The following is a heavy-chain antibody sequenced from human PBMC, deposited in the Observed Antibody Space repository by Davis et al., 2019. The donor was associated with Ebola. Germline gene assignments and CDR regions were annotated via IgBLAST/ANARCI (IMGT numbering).Heavy chain of an antibody. J-gene: IGHJ6*02. CDR1: GFTFSSYW. V-gene: IGHV3-74*01. Sequence: PGGSLRLSCAASGFTFSSYWMHWVRQAPGKGLVWVSRIKSDGSSTTYADYVKGRFTISRDNVKNTLYLQMNSLRAEDTAVYYCARLERTAMVQGVIFREGYYSMDVWGQGTTVTVSS. CDR3: ARLERTAMVQGVIFREGYYSMDV. D-gene: IGHD3-10*01. CDR2: IKSDGSST.